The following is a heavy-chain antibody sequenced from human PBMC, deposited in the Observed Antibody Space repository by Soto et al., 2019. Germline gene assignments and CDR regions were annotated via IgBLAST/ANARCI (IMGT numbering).Heavy chain of an antibody. CDR1: GFTFSSYS. CDR2: ISSSSSYI. D-gene: IGHD1-7*01. Sequence: SGGSLRLSCAASGFTFSSYSMNWVRQAPGKGLEWVSSISSSSSYIYYADSVKGRFTISRDNAKNSLYLQMNSLRAEDKAVYYCARDHWNYTIWFDPWGQGTLVTVSS. V-gene: IGHV3-21*01. J-gene: IGHJ5*02. CDR3: ARDHWNYTIWFDP.